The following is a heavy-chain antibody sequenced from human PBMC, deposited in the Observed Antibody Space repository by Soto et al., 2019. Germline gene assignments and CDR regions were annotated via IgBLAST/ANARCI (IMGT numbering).Heavy chain of an antibody. CDR2: IHGSGGNT. Sequence: PGGSLRLSCAASGFTFSSYAMNWVRQAPGKGLEWVAVIHGSGGNTYYADSVKGRFTISRDNSENTVYLQMSSLRAGDTAVYYCARGKDRDTVTTFDYWGQGT. J-gene: IGHJ4*02. CDR3: ARGKDRDTVTTFDY. D-gene: IGHD4-17*01. V-gene: IGHV3-23*01. CDR1: GFTFSSYA.